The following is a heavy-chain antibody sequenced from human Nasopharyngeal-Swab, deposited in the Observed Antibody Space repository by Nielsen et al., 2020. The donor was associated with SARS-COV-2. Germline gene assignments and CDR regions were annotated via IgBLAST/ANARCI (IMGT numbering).Heavy chain of an antibody. CDR1: GFTFSNYA. Sequence: GGSLRLSCAASGFTFSNYAMNWVRQAPGKGLEWVSVVGTSADTYYADSVKGRFTISRDNSRNTLSLQMHSLRAEDTAVYYCTRDDGQLGDYWGQGTLVTVSS. D-gene: IGHD6-6*01. CDR3: TRDDGQLGDY. CDR2: VGTSADT. V-gene: IGHV3-23*01. J-gene: IGHJ4*02.